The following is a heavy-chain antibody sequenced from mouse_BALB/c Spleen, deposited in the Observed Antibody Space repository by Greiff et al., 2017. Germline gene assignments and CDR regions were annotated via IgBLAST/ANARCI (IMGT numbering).Heavy chain of an antibody. Sequence: QVQLQQPGAELVKPGASVKLSCKASGYTFTSYWLHWVKQRPGQGLEWIGVINPSNGRTNYNEKFKSKATLTVDKSSSTAYMQLSSLTSEDSAVYYCGRREGIKVYFDYWGQGTTLTGSS. D-gene: IGHD1-3*01. CDR1: GYTFTSYW. J-gene: IGHJ2*01. CDR2: INPSNGRT. V-gene: IGHV1S81*02. CDR3: GRREGIKVYFDY.